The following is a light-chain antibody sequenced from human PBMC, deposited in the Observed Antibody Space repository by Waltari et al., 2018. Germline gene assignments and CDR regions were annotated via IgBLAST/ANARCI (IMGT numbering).Light chain of an antibody. J-gene: IGKJ1*01. V-gene: IGKV2-28*01. CDR2: AAS. CDR1: QSLLHTNGHYY. CDR3: MQALQTWT. Sequence: EIVMNQSPLSLSVTLGEPASISCTSSQSLLHTNGHYYLDWYLQKPGQSPQLLIYAASNRAPGVPDRFSGSGSDRDFTLTISRVEADDFGTCFCMQALQTWTFGQGTKVDMK.